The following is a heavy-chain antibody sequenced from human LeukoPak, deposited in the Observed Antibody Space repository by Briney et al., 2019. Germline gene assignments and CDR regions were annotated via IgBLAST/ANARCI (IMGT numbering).Heavy chain of an antibody. CDR3: ARGSLYSSGWYDFDY. V-gene: IGHV3-30-3*01. Sequence: GRSLRLSCAASGFTFSSYAMHWVRRAPGKGLEWVAVISYDGSNKYYADSVKGRFTISRDNSKNTLYLQMNSLRAEDTAVYYCARGSLYSSGWYDFDYWGQGTLVTVSS. D-gene: IGHD6-19*01. J-gene: IGHJ4*02. CDR1: GFTFSSYA. CDR2: ISYDGSNK.